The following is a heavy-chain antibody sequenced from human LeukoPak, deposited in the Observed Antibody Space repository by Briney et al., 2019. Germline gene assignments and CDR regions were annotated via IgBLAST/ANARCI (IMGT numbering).Heavy chain of an antibody. CDR2: INTNAGNP. J-gene: IGHJ4*02. CDR3: AISSTSIRRCMDY. V-gene: IGHV7-4-1*02. CDR1: GYTFTSYA. D-gene: IGHD6-6*01. Sequence: ASVKVSCKASGYTFTSYAMNWVRQAPGQGLEWMGWINTNAGNPTYAQGFTGRFVFSLDTSVSTAYLQISSLKAEDTAVYYCAISSTSIRRCMDYWGQGSLVTVSS.